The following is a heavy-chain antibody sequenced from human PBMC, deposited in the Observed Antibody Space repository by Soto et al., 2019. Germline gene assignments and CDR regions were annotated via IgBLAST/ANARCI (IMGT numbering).Heavy chain of an antibody. CDR1: GGTFSSYT. CDR2: IIHILGIA. V-gene: IGHV1-69*08. J-gene: IGHJ3*02. CDR3: AREPDYDYIWGSYRPNNDAFDI. Sequence: QVQLVQSGAEVKKPGSSVKVSCKASGGTFSSYTISWVRQAPGQGLEWMGRIIHILGIANYAQKFQGRVTITADKSTSTAYRELSSLRSEDTAVYYCAREPDYDYIWGSYRPNNDAFDIWGQGTMVTVSS. D-gene: IGHD3-16*02.